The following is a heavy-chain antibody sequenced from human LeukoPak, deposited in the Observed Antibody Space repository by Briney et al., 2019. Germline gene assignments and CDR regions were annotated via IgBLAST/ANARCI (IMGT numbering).Heavy chain of an antibody. J-gene: IGHJ4*02. V-gene: IGHV3-23*01. CDR1: GFTFSSYA. CDR2: ISGSGGRT. CDR3: ATPPTVTRNY. D-gene: IGHD4-17*01. Sequence: GGSLRLSCAASGFTFSSYAMSWVRQAPGKGLEWVSSISGSGGRTHYADSVRGRFTISRDNSKNTLYLQMDSLRAEDKAVYYCATPPTVTRNYWGQGTLVTVSS.